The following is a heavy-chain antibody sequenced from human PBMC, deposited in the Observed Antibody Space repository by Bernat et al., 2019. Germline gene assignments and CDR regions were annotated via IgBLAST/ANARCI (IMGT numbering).Heavy chain of an antibody. CDR3: ARVPQGPYSSGWYVYFDY. Sequence: EVQLVESGGGLVQPGGSLRLSCAASGFTVSSNYMSWVRQAPGKGLEWVSVIYSGGSTYYADSVKGRFTISRDNSKNTLYLQMNSLRAEDTPVYYCARVPQGPYSSGWYVYFDYWGQGTLVAVSS. J-gene: IGHJ4*02. CDR1: GFTVSSNY. V-gene: IGHV3-66*01. D-gene: IGHD6-19*01. CDR2: IYSGGST.